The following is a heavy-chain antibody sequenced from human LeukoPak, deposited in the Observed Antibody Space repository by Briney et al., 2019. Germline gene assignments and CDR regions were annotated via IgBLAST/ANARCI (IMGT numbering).Heavy chain of an antibody. CDR2: ISGSDGST. CDR1: GFTFSSYA. V-gene: IGHV3-23*01. J-gene: IGHJ4*02. CDR3: AKGTRGAYLYFDY. Sequence: GGSLRLSCAASGFTFSSYAMSRVRQAPGKGLEWVSAISGSDGSTYYADSVKGRFTISRDNFKDTLYLQMNSLRAEDTAVYYCAKGTRGAYLYFDYWGQGTLVTVSS.